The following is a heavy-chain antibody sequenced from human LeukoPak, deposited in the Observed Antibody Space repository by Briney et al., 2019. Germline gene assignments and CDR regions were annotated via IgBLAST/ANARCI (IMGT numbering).Heavy chain of an antibody. D-gene: IGHD3-10*01. CDR2: INQDGSEK. V-gene: IGHV3-7*03. Sequence: GGSLRLSCAASGFTFSSYWMTWVRQAPGKGLEWVANINQDGSEKYYMDSVKGRFTISRDNAKNSLYVQMNSLRAEDTAVYYRARGLTMVRGVLRWFDPWGQGTLVTVSS. CDR1: GFTFSSYW. CDR3: ARGLTMVRGVLRWFDP. J-gene: IGHJ5*02.